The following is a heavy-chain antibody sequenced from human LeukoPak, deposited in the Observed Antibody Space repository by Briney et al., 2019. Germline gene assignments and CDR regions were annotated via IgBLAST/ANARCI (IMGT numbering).Heavy chain of an antibody. CDR2: INREGSSR. D-gene: IGHD6-13*01. CDR3: ASASSHRIAAGGDY. V-gene: IGHV3-74*01. J-gene: IGHJ4*02. Sequence: GGSLRLSCAASGFTFRIYWMHCVRHAPGKGLVWVSRINREGSSRNYADSVKGRFTISRDNAKTTLYLQMNSLSAEDTAVYYCASASSHRIAAGGDYWGQGTLVTVSS. CDR1: GFTFRIYW.